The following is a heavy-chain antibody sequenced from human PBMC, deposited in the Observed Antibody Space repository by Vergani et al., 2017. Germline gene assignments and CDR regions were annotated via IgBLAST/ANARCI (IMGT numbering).Heavy chain of an antibody. CDR3: VGTYYYDSSGYRYYYYGMDV. V-gene: IGHV3-66*01. J-gene: IGHJ6*02. CDR1: GFTFGDYA. Sequence: EVQLVESGGGLVQPGRSLRLSCTASGFTFGDYAMSWVRQAPGKGLEWVSVIYSGGSTYYADSVKGRFTISRDNSKNTLYLQMNSLRADDTAVYYCVGTYYYDSSGYRYYYYGMDVWGQGTTVTVSS. D-gene: IGHD3-22*01. CDR2: IYSGGST.